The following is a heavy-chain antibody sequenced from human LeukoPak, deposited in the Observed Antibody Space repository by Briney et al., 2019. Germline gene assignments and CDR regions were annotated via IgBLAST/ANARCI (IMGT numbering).Heavy chain of an antibody. D-gene: IGHD3-3*01. Sequence: GASVKVSCKASGYTFTSYDINWVRQATGQGLEWMGWMNPNSGNTGYAQKFQGRVTMTRNTSISTAYMELSSLRSEDTAVYYCARFYDFWSGYYNNYYYYGMDVWGQGTTVTASS. CDR3: ARFYDFWSGYYNNYYYYGMDV. J-gene: IGHJ6*02. V-gene: IGHV1-8*01. CDR1: GYTFTSYD. CDR2: MNPNSGNT.